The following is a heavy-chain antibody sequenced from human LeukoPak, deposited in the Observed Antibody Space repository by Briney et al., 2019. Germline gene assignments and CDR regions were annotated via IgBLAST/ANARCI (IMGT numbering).Heavy chain of an antibody. V-gene: IGHV4-59*08. Sequence: PSETLSLTCAVPGGSINCHYWGWIRQPPPKGLQWIGDIYYTGKINYKPSLKSRATITLDTSKDHLSLNLTSVLAADTAIYYCVRRDTGWNYFDYWGQGILVTVSS. D-gene: IGHD6-19*01. J-gene: IGHJ4*02. CDR3: VRRDTGWNYFDY. CDR2: IYYTGKI. CDR1: GGSINCHY.